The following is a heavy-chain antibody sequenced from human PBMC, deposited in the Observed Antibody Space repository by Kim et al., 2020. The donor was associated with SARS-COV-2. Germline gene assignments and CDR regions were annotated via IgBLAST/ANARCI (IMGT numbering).Heavy chain of an antibody. Sequence: GGSLRLSCAASGFTFSNYGISWVRQAPGKGLEWVSTISGSGGTTWYADSVKGRFTISRDNSKNTLYLQMNSLRAEDMAVYYCAKMLAASGIDYWGQGTLVTVSS. CDR1: GFTFSNYG. CDR2: ISGSGGTT. D-gene: IGHD6-13*01. CDR3: AKMLAASGIDY. V-gene: IGHV3-23*01. J-gene: IGHJ4*02.